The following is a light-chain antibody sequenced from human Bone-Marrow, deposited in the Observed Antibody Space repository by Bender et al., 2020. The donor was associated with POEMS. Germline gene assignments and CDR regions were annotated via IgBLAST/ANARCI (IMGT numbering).Light chain of an antibody. CDR3: SSYAGNNKWV. CDR1: SSDVGGYYY. CDR2: DLV. Sequence: QSALTQPRSVSGSPGQSIAISCTGTSSDVGGYYYVSWYQQYPGKVPKLLIYDLVNRPSGVSNRFSASKSGNTASLTISGLQAEDEAYYYCSSYAGNNKWVFGGGTKLTVL. J-gene: IGLJ3*02. V-gene: IGLV2-14*01.